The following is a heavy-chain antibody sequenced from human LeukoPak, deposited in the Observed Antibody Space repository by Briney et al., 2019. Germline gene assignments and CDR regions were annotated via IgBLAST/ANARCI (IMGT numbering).Heavy chain of an antibody. J-gene: IGHJ4*02. D-gene: IGHD3-22*01. V-gene: IGHV4-34*01. CDR1: GGSFSGYY. Sequence: PSETLSLTCAAYGGSFSGYYWSWIRQPPGKGLEWIGEINHSGSTNYNPSLKSRVTISVDTSKNQFSLKLSSVTAADTAVYYCASGENYYDSSVIFDYWGQGTLVTVSS. CDR3: ASGENYYDSSVIFDY. CDR2: INHSGST.